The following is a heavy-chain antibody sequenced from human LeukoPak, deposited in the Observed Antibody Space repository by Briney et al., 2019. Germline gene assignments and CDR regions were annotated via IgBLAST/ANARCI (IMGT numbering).Heavy chain of an antibody. J-gene: IGHJ4*02. V-gene: IGHV3-74*01. CDR1: GLAFSAYK. CDR3: VVGGSPGY. CDR2: ISTDGYTT. Sequence: PGGSMRLSCAASGLAFSAYKMHWVRQAPRKGLVWVSRISTDGYTTDYADFVQGRFTASRDNTKNTWSLEMNSLRAEDPAVYYCVVGGSPGYWGQGTLVTVSS. D-gene: IGHD2-15*01.